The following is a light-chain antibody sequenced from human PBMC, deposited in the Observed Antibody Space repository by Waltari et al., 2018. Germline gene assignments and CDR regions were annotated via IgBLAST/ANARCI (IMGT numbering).Light chain of an antibody. J-gene: IGKJ4*01. V-gene: IGKV1-5*03. CDR3: QQYNGYPLT. Sequence: EIQMTQSPSTLSASVGDRVTITCRTDNSISRRLAWYQQKPGKAPKLLIYQASTLASGVPSRFSGSGSGTEFALTISSLQPDDVGTYFCQQYNGYPLTFGGGTKLEIK. CDR2: QAS. CDR1: NSISRR.